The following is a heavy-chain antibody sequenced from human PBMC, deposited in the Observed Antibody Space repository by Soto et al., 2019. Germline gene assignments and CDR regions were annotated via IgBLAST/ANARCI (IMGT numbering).Heavy chain of an antibody. CDR2: IRSKAYGGTT. V-gene: IGHV3-49*03. CDR3: SIAAAGYYCGMDV. CDR1: GFTFGYYA. D-gene: IGHD6-13*01. J-gene: IGHJ6*02. Sequence: GGSLRLSCTASGFTFGYYAMSWFRQSPGKGLEWVGFIRSKAYGGTTEYAASVKGRFTISRDDSKSIAYLQMNSLKTEDTAVYYCSIAAAGYYCGMDVWGQGTTVTVSS.